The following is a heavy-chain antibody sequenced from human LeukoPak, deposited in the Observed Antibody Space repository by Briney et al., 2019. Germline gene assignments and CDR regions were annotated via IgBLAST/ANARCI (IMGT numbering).Heavy chain of an antibody. J-gene: IGHJ4*02. V-gene: IGHV3-7*01. CDR2: IKQDGSEK. D-gene: IGHD6-13*01. CDR1: GFTFSGSA. CDR3: ARVAAADAFDY. Sequence: GGSLRLSCAASGFTFSGSAMHWVRQAPGKGLEWAANIKQDGSEKYYVDSVKGRFTISRDNAKNSLYLQMNSLRAEDTAVYYCARVAAADAFDYWGQGTLVTVSS.